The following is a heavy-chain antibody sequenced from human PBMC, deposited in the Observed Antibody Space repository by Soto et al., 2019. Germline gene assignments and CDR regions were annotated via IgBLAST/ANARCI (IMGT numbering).Heavy chain of an antibody. CDR3: VKDGEAYNGVWDYFDH. CDR1: GFTFRNYA. V-gene: IGHV3-23*01. D-gene: IGHD3-16*01. Sequence: EVQLLESGGGWVQPGGSLRLSCAASGFTFRNYAMTWVRQAPGKGLEWVSGISGGGDETYNADSVKGRFTISRDNSKITLFLQMNNLRAEDTAIYYCVKDGEAYNGVWDYFDHWGQGRLITVSS. CDR2: ISGGGDET. J-gene: IGHJ4*02.